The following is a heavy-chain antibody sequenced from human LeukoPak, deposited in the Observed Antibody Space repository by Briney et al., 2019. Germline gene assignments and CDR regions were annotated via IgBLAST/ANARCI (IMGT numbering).Heavy chain of an antibody. D-gene: IGHD3-16*02. Sequence: AASVKVSCKASGYTFIGYYIHWVRQAPGQGLERMGWINPNNGDTNHAQKFQDWVTMTRDTSISTAYMELSNLKPDDTAVYYCARDSFTYYYSYSMDVWGQGTTVTVSS. CDR3: ARDSFTYYYSYSMDV. V-gene: IGHV1-2*04. CDR2: INPNNGDT. CDR1: GYTFIGYY. J-gene: IGHJ6*02.